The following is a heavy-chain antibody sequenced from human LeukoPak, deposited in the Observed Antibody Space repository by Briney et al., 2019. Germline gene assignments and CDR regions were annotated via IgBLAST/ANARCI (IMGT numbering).Heavy chain of an antibody. J-gene: IGHJ5*02. CDR3: ARGPRYYASGAFYP. CDR1: GYTFKDPY. D-gene: IGHD3-10*01. V-gene: IGHV1-2*02. Sequence: ASVKVSCKASGYTFKDPYIHWVRQAPGQRPEWMGWINPNSESTDNAQKFEARVTLTKDSTISTTYMELRNLRSDDTAVYYCARGPRYYASGAFYPWGQGTLVTVSS. CDR2: INPNSEST.